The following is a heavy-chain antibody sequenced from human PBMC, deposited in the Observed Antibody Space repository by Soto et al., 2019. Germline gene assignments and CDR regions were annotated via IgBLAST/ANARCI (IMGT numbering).Heavy chain of an antibody. D-gene: IGHD6-25*01. Sequence: QVQLQESGPGLGKPSETLSLSCTVSNGSISNYYWNWIRRPAGKGLEWIGRVYSSGSASYNPSLRNRVTMSVKNSKNRFSLKLKSLTATETAGYYCARSGHKESWFAPWGQGTLGNVPS. V-gene: IGHV4-4*07. CDR2: VYSSGSA. J-gene: IGHJ5*02. CDR1: NGSISNYY. CDR3: ARSGHKESWFAP.